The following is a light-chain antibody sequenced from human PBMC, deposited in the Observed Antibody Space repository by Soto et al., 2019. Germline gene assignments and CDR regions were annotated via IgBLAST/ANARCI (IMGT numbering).Light chain of an antibody. CDR1: QTVNNF. CDR3: QQTYPPPHT. V-gene: IGKV1-39*01. J-gene: IGKJ1*01. CDR2: AAS. Sequence: DIQMTQSPSSLSASIGDRVTLTCRTSQTVNNFLNWLQQKPVRAPQLLISAASNLQSGVPSRCSGSGSGTDFTLTSSSLQPEDFETYYCQQTYPPPHTFGQGTKVEIK.